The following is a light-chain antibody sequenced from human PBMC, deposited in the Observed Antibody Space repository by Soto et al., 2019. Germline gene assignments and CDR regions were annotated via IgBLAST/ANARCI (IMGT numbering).Light chain of an antibody. Sequence: DIVLTQSPTTLSLSPGERATISCRASQSVSSYLAWYQQKPGQAPRLLIYDASTMATGIPARFSGSGSGTDFTLTIISLEPEDFAVYYCQQRSNWPLTFGGGTKVEIK. CDR2: DAS. CDR1: QSVSSY. CDR3: QQRSNWPLT. V-gene: IGKV3-11*01. J-gene: IGKJ4*01.